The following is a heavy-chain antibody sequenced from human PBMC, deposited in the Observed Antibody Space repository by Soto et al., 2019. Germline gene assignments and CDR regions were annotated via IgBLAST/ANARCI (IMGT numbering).Heavy chain of an antibody. V-gene: IGHV4-59*01. CDR1: GGSISSYY. CDR2: IYYSGST. Sequence: PSETLSLTCTVSGGSISSYYWSWIRQPPGKGLEWIGYIYYSGSTNYNPSLKSRVTISVDTSKNQFSLKLSSVTAADTAVYYCARDASGYYGSGSGWWFDPWGQGTLVTVSS. CDR3: ARDASGYYGSGSGWWFDP. D-gene: IGHD3-10*01. J-gene: IGHJ5*02.